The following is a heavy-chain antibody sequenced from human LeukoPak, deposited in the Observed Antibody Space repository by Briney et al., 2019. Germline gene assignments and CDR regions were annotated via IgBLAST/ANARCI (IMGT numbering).Heavy chain of an antibody. CDR3: ARYIVATTHACDI. V-gene: IGHV3-53*01. D-gene: IGHD5-12*01. CDR1: GFTVNNNS. Sequence: GGSLRLSCAASGFTVNNNSMTWVRQAPGKGLEWVSVIYSGGTTYYGDSVKGRFTISRDNSKNTLYLQMNSLRAEDTAVYYCARYIVATTHACDIWGPGTMVTVS. J-gene: IGHJ3*02. CDR2: IYSGGTT.